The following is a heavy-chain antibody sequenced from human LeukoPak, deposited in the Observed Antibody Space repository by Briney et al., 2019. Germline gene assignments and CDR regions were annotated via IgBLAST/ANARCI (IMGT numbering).Heavy chain of an antibody. V-gene: IGHV1-2*02. D-gene: IGHD3-16*01. CDR1: GYTFTGYY. CDR2: IHPSSGDI. J-gene: IGHJ4*02. Sequence: ASVKVSCKASGYTFTGYYMQWVRQAPGQGLEWMGWIHPSSGDINYSQKFQDRVTMTRDTSISTAYMELSRLTSDDTAVYYCARVRGYDYVWGSCPYWGQGTLVTVSS. CDR3: ARVRGYDYVWGSCPY.